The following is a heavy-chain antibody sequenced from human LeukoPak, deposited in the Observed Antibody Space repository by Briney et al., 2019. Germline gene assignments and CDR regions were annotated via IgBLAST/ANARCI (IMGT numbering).Heavy chain of an antibody. CDR1: GGSISSSSYY. CDR3: ARRPRYGDYEFDY. Sequence: KSSETLSLTCTVSGGSISSSSYYWGWIRQPPGKGLEWIGSIYYSGSTYYNPSLKSRVTISVDTSKNQFSLKLSSVTAADTAVYYCARRPRYGDYEFDYWGQGTLVTVSS. V-gene: IGHV4-39*01. D-gene: IGHD4-17*01. CDR2: IYYSGST. J-gene: IGHJ4*02.